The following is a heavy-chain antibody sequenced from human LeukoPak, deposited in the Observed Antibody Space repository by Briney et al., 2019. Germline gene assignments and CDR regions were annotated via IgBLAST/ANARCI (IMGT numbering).Heavy chain of an antibody. Sequence: PSGTLSLSCAASGFTFSSYWMSWVRQAPGKGLEWVGKINADGSEKDYAASVKGRFTISRDNAKNSPFLQMNILTADAAADYYCARDSSWTAYFARWGRGSQVTVCS. J-gene: IGHJ4*02. D-gene: IGHD6-13*01. CDR1: GFTFSSYW. V-gene: IGHV3-7*04. CDR3: ARDSSWTAYFAR. CDR2: INADGSEK.